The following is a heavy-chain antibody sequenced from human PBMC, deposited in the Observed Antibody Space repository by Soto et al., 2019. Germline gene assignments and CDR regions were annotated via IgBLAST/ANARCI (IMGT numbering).Heavy chain of an antibody. D-gene: IGHD3-3*01. CDR1: GGSISSYY. V-gene: IGHV4-59*08. CDR2: IYYSGST. CDR3: ARHGSYDFWSGQSSGYYYYYMDV. Sequence: SETLSLTCTVSGGSISSYYWSWIRQPPGKGLEWIGYIYYSGSTNYNPSLKSRVTISVDTSKNQFSLKLSSVTAADTAVYYCARHGSYDFWSGQSSGYYYYYMDVWGKGTTVTVSS. J-gene: IGHJ6*03.